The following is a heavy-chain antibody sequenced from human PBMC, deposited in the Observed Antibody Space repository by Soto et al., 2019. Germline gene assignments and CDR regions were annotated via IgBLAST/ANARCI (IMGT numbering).Heavy chain of an antibody. D-gene: IGHD1-26*01. V-gene: IGHV3-33*01. CDR3: ARWDDNSVLDP. CDR2: IWYDGSNK. CDR1: GFTFSSHC. J-gene: IGHJ5*02. Sequence: GGSLRLSCAASGFTFSSHCIHWVRQAPGKGLEWVAVIWYDGSNKYYADSVKGRFTISRDNFNNMLYLQMNSLRVEDTAVYYCARWDDNSVLDPLSQGTLLAVSS.